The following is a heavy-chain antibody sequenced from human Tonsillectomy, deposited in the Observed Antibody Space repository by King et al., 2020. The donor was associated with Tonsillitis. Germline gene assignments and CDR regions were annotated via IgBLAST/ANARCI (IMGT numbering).Heavy chain of an antibody. CDR3: AKLGGVVVTAIGY. V-gene: IGHV3-23*04. J-gene: IGHJ4*02. Sequence: VQLVESGGGLVQPGGSLRLSCAASGFTFSSYAMSWVRQAPGKGLEWVSFFSGSCGSTFYADSVKGRLTISRDNSKNTLYLQKNSLRAEDTAVYYCAKLGGVVVTAIGYWGQGTLVTVSS. D-gene: IGHD2-21*02. CDR2: FSGSCGST. CDR1: GFTFSSYA.